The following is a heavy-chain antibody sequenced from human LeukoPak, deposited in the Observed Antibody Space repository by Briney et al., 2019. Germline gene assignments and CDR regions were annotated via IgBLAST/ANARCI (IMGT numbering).Heavy chain of an antibody. V-gene: IGHV4-30-4*08. CDR2: IYYSGST. J-gene: IGHJ5*02. CDR1: GGSISSGDYY. Sequence: PSQTLSLTCTVSGGSISSGDYYWSWIRQPPGKGLEWFGYIYYSGSTYYNPSLKSRVTISVDTSKNQFSLKRSSVTAADTAVYYCARGLLRFLEWLPSFWFDPWGQGTLVTVSS. CDR3: ARGLLRFLEWLPSFWFDP. D-gene: IGHD3-3*01.